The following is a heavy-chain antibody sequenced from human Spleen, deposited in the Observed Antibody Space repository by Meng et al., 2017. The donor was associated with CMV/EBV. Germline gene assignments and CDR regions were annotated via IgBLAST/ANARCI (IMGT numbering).Heavy chain of an antibody. CDR1: GFTFSSYE. V-gene: IGHV3-48*03. J-gene: IGHJ4*02. CDR2: ISSSGSTI. Sequence: GESLKISCAASGFTFSSYEMNWVRQAPGKGLEWVSYISSSGSTIYYADSVKGRFTISRDNSRNSLYLHMTSLRAEDTALYYCVKLFDYWGQGTLVTVSS. CDR3: VKLFDY.